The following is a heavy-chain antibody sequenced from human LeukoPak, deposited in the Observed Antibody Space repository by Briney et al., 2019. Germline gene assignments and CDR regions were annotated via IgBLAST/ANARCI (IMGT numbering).Heavy chain of an antibody. J-gene: IGHJ4*02. CDR3: TKDLPDYGDYIEGY. CDR2: ISGRGGTT. D-gene: IGHD4-17*01. Sequence: GGSLRLSCAASGFTFSSFAMSRVRQAPGKGLEWVSTISGRGGTTNYADSVKGRFTFSRDNSKNTLYLQMNSLRAEDTAVYYCTKDLPDYGDYIEGYWGQGTLVTVSS. CDR1: GFTFSSFA. V-gene: IGHV3-23*01.